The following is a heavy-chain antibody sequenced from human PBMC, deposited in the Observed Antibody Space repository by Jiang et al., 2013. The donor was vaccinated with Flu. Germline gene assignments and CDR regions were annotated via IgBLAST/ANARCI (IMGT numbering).Heavy chain of an antibody. CDR1: GFTFDDYA. CDR3: SRVQVSAGTWDLSDYFDY. CDR2: IRKKVYGGTT. J-gene: IGHJ4*02. D-gene: IGHD2/OR15-2a*01. V-gene: IGHV3-49*03. Sequence: LVQPGQSLRLSCIASGFTFDDYAMSWFRQAPGKVLEWIGFIRKKVYGGTTEYAASVKGRFTISKDHSKTVAYLQMNSLKADDTAVYYCSRVQVSAGTWDLSDYFDYWGQGTLVTVSS.